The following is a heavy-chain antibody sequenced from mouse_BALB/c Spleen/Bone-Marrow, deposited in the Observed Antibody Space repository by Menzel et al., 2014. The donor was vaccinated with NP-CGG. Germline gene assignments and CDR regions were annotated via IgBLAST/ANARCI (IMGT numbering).Heavy chain of an antibody. CDR2: ISDGGSYT. D-gene: IGHD2-14*01. CDR3: ARTYRPYALDY. Sequence: EVKLVESGGGLVKPGGSLKLSCAASGFIFSDYYMYWVRQTPEKRLEWVATISDGGSYTSYPDNVKGRFTVSRDNAKNNLYLQMSSLKSEDTAFYYCARTYRPYALDYWGQGSSVTVSS. CDR1: GFIFSDYY. V-gene: IGHV5-4*02. J-gene: IGHJ4*01.